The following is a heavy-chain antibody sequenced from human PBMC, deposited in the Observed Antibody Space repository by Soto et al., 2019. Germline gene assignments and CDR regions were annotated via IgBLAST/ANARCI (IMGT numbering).Heavy chain of an antibody. V-gene: IGHV3-23*01. CDR1: GFTFSSYA. Sequence: GGSLRLSCAASGFTFSSYAMSWVRQAPGKGLEWVSAISGSGGSTYYADSVKGRFTISRDNSKNTLYLQMNSLRAEDTAVYYCAKDPAFYDSSGYYRSVYYFDYWGQGTLVTVSS. CDR3: AKDPAFYDSSGYYRSVYYFDY. D-gene: IGHD3-22*01. J-gene: IGHJ4*02. CDR2: ISGSGGST.